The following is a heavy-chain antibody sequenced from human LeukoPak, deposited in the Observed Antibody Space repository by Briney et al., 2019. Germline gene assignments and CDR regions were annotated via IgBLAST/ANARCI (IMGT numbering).Heavy chain of an antibody. J-gene: IGHJ5*02. CDR2: IYTSGST. D-gene: IGHD3-3*01. Sequence: PSETLSLTCTVSGGSISSDSYYWSWLRQPGGKGLEWIGRIYTSGSTNYNPSLKSRVTISVDTSKNQFSLKLSSVTAADTAVYYCARNHYDFWSGYYRENWFDPWGKGTLVTVSS. CDR1: GGSISSDSYY. CDR3: ARNHYDFWSGYYRENWFDP. V-gene: IGHV4-61*02.